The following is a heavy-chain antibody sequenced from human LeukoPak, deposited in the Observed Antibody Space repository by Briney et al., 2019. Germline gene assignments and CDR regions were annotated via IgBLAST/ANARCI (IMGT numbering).Heavy chain of an antibody. J-gene: IGHJ4*02. D-gene: IGHD3-10*01. CDR2: IKQDESEK. V-gene: IGHV3-7*01. Sequence: GGSLRFSCAASGFTFSSYWMSWVRQAPGKGLEWVANIKQDESEKYYVDSVKGRFTISRDNAKNSLYLQMDSLRAEDTAVYYCARTCKIRGVTPYFDYWGQGTLVTVSS. CDR1: GFTFSSYW. CDR3: ARTCKIRGVTPYFDY.